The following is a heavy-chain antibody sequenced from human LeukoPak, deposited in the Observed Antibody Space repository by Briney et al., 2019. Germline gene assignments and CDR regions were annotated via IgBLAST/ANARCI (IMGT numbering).Heavy chain of an antibody. V-gene: IGHV4-59*01. CDR1: GGSISNYY. J-gene: IGHJ4*02. CDR2: ISYSGNT. CDR3: ARGVGSGYTDY. Sequence: SETLSLTCTVSGGSISNYYWTWIRQPPGKGLEWIGFISYSGNTNYNPSLTSRVTISLDTSKNQFSLKLISVTAADTAVYYCARGVGSGYTDYWGQGALVTVSP. D-gene: IGHD3-22*01.